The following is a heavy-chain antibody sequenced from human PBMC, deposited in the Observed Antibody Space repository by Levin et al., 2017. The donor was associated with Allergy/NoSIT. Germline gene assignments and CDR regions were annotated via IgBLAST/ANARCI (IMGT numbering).Heavy chain of an antibody. CDR2: ISSSSSYI. J-gene: IGHJ4*02. CDR1: GFTFSSYS. V-gene: IGHV3-21*01. D-gene: IGHD3-9*01. Sequence: GGSLRLSCAASGFTFSSYSMNWVRQAPGKGLEWVSSISSSSSYIYYADSVKGRFTISRDNAKNSLYLQMNSLRAEDTAVYYCARGPEGYFDWYPNWGQGTLVTVSS. CDR3: ARGPEGYFDWYPN.